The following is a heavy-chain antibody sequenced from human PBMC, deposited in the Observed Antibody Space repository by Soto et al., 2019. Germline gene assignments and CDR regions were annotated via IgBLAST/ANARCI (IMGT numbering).Heavy chain of an antibody. CDR1: GGSFSGYY. CDR2: INHSGST. J-gene: IGHJ4*02. CDR3: ARGDYDSSGYYYDY. D-gene: IGHD3-22*01. V-gene: IGHV4-34*01. Sequence: SETLSLTCAVYGGSFSGYYWSWIRQPPGKGLEWIGVINHSGSTNYNPSLKSRVTISVDTSKNQFSLKLSSVTAADTAVYYCARGDYDSSGYYYDYWGQGTLVTVSS.